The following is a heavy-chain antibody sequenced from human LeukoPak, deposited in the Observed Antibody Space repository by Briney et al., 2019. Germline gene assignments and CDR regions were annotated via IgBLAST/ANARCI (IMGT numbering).Heavy chain of an antibody. Sequence: SETLSLTCTVSGVSISSSNSYWGWIRQPPGKGLEWIGSIYYSGNTYYNASLKSQVSISIDTSKNQFSLRLTSVTAADTAVYYCARGIFYGSGSRIFDYWGQGTLVTVSS. J-gene: IGHJ4*02. CDR2: IYYSGNT. V-gene: IGHV4-39*01. D-gene: IGHD3-10*01. CDR3: ARGIFYGSGSRIFDY. CDR1: GVSISSSNSY.